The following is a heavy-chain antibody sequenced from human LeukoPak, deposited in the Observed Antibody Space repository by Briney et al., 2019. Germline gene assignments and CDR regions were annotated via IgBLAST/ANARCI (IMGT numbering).Heavy chain of an antibody. CDR1: GYTFTGYY. V-gene: IGHV1-2*02. CDR2: INPNSGGT. Sequence: PSVKVSCKASGYTFTGYYLHWVRQAPGQGLEWMGWINPNSGGTNYAQKFQGSVTMTRDTSISTAYMDLSRLRSDDTAVYYCARGRYSSISGMDVWGQGTTVTVSS. D-gene: IGHD6-13*01. J-gene: IGHJ6*02. CDR3: ARGRYSSISGMDV.